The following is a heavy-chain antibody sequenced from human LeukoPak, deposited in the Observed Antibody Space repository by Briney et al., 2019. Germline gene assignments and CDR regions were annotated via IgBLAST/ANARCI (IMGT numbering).Heavy chain of an antibody. D-gene: IGHD3-9*01. V-gene: IGHV1-2*02. J-gene: IGHJ4*02. Sequence: ASVKVSCKASGYTFTGYYMHWVRQAPGQGLEWMGWINPNSGGTNYAQKFQGRVTMTRDTSISTAYMELSSLRSEDTAVYYCASPDILTGAVVDWGQGTLVTVSS. CDR3: ASPDILTGAVVD. CDR2: INPNSGGT. CDR1: GYTFTGYY.